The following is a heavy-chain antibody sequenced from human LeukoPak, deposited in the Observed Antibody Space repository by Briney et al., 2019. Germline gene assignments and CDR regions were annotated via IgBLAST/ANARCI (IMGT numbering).Heavy chain of an antibody. J-gene: IGHJ4*02. CDR1: GYSFTSYW. D-gene: IGHD4-17*01. CDR2: IYPGDSDT. CDR3: ARQSYGDYARHFVY. V-gene: IGHV5-51*01. Sequence: GESLKISCKASGYSFTSYWIGWVRQMPGKGLGWMGIIYPGDSDTRYSPSFQGQVTISADKSISTAYLQCSRLKASDTAMYYCARQSYGDYARHFVYWGQGTLVTVS.